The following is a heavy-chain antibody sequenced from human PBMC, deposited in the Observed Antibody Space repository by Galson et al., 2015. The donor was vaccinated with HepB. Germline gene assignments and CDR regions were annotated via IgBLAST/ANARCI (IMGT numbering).Heavy chain of an antibody. D-gene: IGHD3-22*01. CDR3: AFGSSGYPQFDY. V-gene: IGHV3-23*01. Sequence: SLRLSCAASGFTFTDYAVSWFRQTPGRGLEWVSAISGSGGSTYYADSVKGRFTISRDNSKNTLYLQMNSLRAEDTAVYYCAFGSSGYPQFDYWGQGTLVTVSS. CDR1: GFTFTDYA. CDR2: ISGSGGST. J-gene: IGHJ4*02.